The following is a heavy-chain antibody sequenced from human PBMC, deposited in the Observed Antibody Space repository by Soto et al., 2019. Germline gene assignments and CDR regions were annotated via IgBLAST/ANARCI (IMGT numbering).Heavy chain of an antibody. CDR2: IYYSGST. D-gene: IGHD6-6*01. V-gene: IGHV4-39*01. J-gene: IGHJ6*03. CDR1: GGSISSSSYY. Sequence: SETLSLTCTVSGGSISSSSYYWGWIRQPPGKGLEWIGSIYYSGSTYYNPSLKSRVTISVDTSKNQFSLKLSSVTAADTAVYYCARNFTAARPFYYYSYMDVWGKGTTVTVSS. CDR3: ARNFTAARPFYYYSYMDV.